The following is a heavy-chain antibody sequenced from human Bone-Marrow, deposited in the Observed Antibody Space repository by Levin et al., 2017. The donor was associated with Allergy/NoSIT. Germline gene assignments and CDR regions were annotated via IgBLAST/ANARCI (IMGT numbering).Heavy chain of an antibody. CDR2: ISTRSTYI. V-gene: IGHV3-21*01. J-gene: IGHJ6*02. CDR3: VRDSSDYGEYDYGMDV. Sequence: PGGSLRLSCAASGFTFSSYRMNWVRQAPGKGLEWVSTISTRSTYIHYADSVQGRFTISRDNAMNSLYLQMNSLRVEDTAVYYCVRDSSDYGEYDYGMDVWGQGTTVSVSS. CDR1: GFTFSSYR. D-gene: IGHD4-17*01.